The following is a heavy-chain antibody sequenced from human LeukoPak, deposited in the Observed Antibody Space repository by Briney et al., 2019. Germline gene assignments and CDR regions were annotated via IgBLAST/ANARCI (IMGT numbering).Heavy chain of an antibody. J-gene: IGHJ4*02. V-gene: IGHV4-39*07. CDR3: ARESGTVVTQGNYFDY. CDR2: IYYSGST. Sequence: SETLSLTCTVSGGSISSSSYYWGWIRQPPGKGLEWIGSIYYSGSTNYNPSLKSRVTMSVDTSKNQFSLKLSSVTAADTAVYYCARESGTVVTQGNYFDYGGQGTLVTVSS. D-gene: IGHD4-23*01. CDR1: GGSISSSSYY.